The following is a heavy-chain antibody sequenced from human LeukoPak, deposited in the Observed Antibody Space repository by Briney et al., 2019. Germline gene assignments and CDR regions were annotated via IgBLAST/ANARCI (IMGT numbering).Heavy chain of an antibody. V-gene: IGHV1-69*05. CDR2: IIPIFGTA. CDR1: GYTFTGYY. J-gene: IGHJ6*03. D-gene: IGHD2-2*01. Sequence: SVKVSCKASGYTFTGYYMHWVRQAPGQGLEWMGGIIPIFGTANYAQKFQGRVTITTDESTSTAYMELSSLRSEDTAVYYCASSDLGYCSSTSCFVGYYYYYYYMDVWGKGTTVTVSS. CDR3: ASSDLGYCSSTSCFVGYYYYYYYMDV.